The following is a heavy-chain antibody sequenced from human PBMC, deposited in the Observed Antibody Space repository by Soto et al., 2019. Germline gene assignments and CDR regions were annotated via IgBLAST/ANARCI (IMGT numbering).Heavy chain of an antibody. J-gene: IGHJ6*02. D-gene: IGHD2-15*01. CDR1: GFTFSAYA. CDR2: ISSRSDTL. CDR3: ARDWDIVILSVPIPNYNYGMDV. V-gene: IGHV3-48*02. Sequence: GGSLRLSCEGSGFTFSAYAMNWVRQAPGKGLEWVSYISSRSDTLYYADSVKGRFTISRDIAKNSVYLQVNNLRDEDTAVYYCARDWDIVILSVPIPNYNYGMDVWGQGTTVTVSS.